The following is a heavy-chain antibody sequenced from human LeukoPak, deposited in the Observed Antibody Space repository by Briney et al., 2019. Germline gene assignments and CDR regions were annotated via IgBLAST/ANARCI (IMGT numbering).Heavy chain of an antibody. D-gene: IGHD2-2*01. Sequence: GASLRLSCAASGFTFSSYAMSWVRQAPGKGLEWVSYISSSGSTIYYADSVKGRFTISRDNAKNSLYLQMNSLRAEDTAVYYCASYLCSSTSCQGASFDYWGQGTLVTVSS. CDR2: ISSSGSTI. V-gene: IGHV3-48*04. J-gene: IGHJ4*02. CDR1: GFTFSSYA. CDR3: ASYLCSSTSCQGASFDY.